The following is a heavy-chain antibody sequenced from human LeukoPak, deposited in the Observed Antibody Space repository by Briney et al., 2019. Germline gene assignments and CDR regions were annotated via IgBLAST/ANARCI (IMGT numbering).Heavy chain of an antibody. CDR2: INPTNEKT. CDR3: ARDHRTESDGYYFVNELWYFDL. CDR1: GYAFTSYY. Sequence: ASVKVSCKASGYAFTSYYIHWVRQAPGQRLEWMGWINPTNEKTKYSEKFQGRVTISRDTGASTVYMELSSVRSEDTAVYYCARDHRTESDGYYFVNELWYFDLWGRGTLVTVSS. D-gene: IGHD3-22*01. J-gene: IGHJ2*01. V-gene: IGHV1-3*01.